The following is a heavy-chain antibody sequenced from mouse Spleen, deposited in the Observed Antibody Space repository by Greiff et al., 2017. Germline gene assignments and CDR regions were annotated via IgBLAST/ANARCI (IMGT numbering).Heavy chain of an antibody. D-gene: IGHD1-1*01. J-gene: IGHJ4*01. V-gene: IGHV1-81*01. CDR1: GYTFTSYG. CDR2: IYPRSGNT. CDR3: ARENYHYYAMDY. Sequence: QVQLQQSGAELARPGASVKLSCKASGYTFTSYGISWVKQRTGQGLEWIGEIYPRSGNTYYNEKFKGKATLTADKSSSTAYMELRSLTSEDSAVYFCARENYHYYAMDYWGQGTSVTVSS.